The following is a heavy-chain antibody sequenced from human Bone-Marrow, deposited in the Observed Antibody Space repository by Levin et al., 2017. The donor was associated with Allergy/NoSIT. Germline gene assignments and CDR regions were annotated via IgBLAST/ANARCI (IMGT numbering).Heavy chain of an antibody. V-gene: IGHV3-64*01. J-gene: IGHJ6*02. Sequence: PGGSLRLSCVGSGFSFSSHAMSWVRQAPGKGLEYVSAISGSGRTTHYAQSVQDRFIVSRDHSKNTMFLQMGSLRAEDTAVYYGASTEYCIITSCLESPHFYNGMDVWGQGTTVIVSS. CDR3: ASTEYCIITSCLESPHFYNGMDV. CDR2: ISGSGRTT. D-gene: IGHD2-2*01. CDR1: GFSFSSHA.